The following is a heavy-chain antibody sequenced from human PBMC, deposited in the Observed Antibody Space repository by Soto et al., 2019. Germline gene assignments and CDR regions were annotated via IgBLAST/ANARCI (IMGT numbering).Heavy chain of an antibody. V-gene: IGHV3-23*01. J-gene: IGHJ4*02. CDR2: ISGSGGST. D-gene: IGHD3-10*01. CDR1: GFTFSSYA. Sequence: GGSLRLSCAASGFTFSSYAMSWVRQAPGKGLEWVSAISGSGGSTYYADSVKGRFTISRDNSKNTLYLQMNSLRAEDTAVYYCAKFGNVLLWFGDTPEFDYWGQGTLVTVSS. CDR3: AKFGNVLLWFGDTPEFDY.